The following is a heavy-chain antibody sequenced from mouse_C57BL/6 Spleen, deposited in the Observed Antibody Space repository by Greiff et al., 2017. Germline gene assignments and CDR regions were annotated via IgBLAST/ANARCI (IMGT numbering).Heavy chain of an antibody. CDR3: ARGGYYYGSSYGAMDY. CDR1: GYAFSSYW. V-gene: IGHV1-80*01. D-gene: IGHD1-1*01. CDR2: IYPGDGDT. J-gene: IGHJ4*01. Sequence: VNVVESGAELVKPGASVKISCKASGYAFSSYWMNWVKQRPGKGLEWIGQIYPGDGDTNYNGKFKGKATLTADKSSSTAYMQLSSLTSEDSAVYFCARGGYYYGSSYGAMDYWGQGTSVTVSS.